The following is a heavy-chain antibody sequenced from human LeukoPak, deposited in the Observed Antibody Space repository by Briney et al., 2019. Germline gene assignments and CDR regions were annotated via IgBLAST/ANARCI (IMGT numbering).Heavy chain of an antibody. V-gene: IGHV3-21*01. CDR3: ARPYDTRGYFPDY. CDR2: ISRGSDHI. Sequence: SGGSLRLSCAASGFTFSSYAMNWVRQAPGKGLEWVSSISRGSDHIFYADSMKGRFTISGDNAKNSLYLQMNSLGAGDTAVYYCARPYDTRGYFPDYWGQGTLVTVSS. J-gene: IGHJ4*02. CDR1: GFTFSSYA. D-gene: IGHD3-22*01.